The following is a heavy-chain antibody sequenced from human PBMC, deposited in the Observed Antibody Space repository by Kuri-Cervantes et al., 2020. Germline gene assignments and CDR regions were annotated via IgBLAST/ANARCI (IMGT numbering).Heavy chain of an antibody. CDR2: ISYDGSNK. V-gene: IGHV3-30*18. Sequence: GESLKISCAASGFTFSSYGMHWVRQAPGKGLEWVAVISYDGSNKYYADSVKGRFTISRDNSKNTLYLQVNSLRAEDTAVYYCAKEGYSYGTGAFDIWGQGTMVTVSS. D-gene: IGHD5-18*01. CDR3: AKEGYSYGTGAFDI. CDR1: GFTFSSYG. J-gene: IGHJ3*02.